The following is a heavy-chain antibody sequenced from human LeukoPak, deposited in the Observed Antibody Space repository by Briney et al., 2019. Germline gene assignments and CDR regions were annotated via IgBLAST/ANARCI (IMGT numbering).Heavy chain of an antibody. CDR2: INLNNGGT. CDR1: GYTFTGDY. V-gene: IGHV1-2*02. J-gene: IGHJ4*02. CDR3: ARGAIAARADY. Sequence: ASVKVSCKASGYTFTGDYMHWVRQAPGQGLEWMGWINLNNGGTNYAKKFQGRVTMTRETSTSTAYMELSRLRSDDTAVYYCARGAIAARADYWGQGTLVTVSA. D-gene: IGHD6-6*01.